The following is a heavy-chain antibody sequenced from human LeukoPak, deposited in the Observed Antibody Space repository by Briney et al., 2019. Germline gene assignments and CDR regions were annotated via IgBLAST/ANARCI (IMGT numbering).Heavy chain of an antibody. V-gene: IGHV3-30*18. CDR1: GFTFSSYG. CDR3: AKEHCSSTSCYWGYGMDV. D-gene: IGHD2-2*01. Sequence: GRSLRLSCAASGFTFSSYGMHWVRQAPGKGLEWVAVISYDGSNKYYADSVKGRFTISRDNSKNTLYLQMNSLRAEDTAVYYCAKEHCSSTSCYWGYGMDVWGQGTTVTVSS. CDR2: ISYDGSNK. J-gene: IGHJ6*02.